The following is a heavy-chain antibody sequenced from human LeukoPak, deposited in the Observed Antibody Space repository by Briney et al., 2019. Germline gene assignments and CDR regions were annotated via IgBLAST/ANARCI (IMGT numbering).Heavy chain of an antibody. V-gene: IGHV3-21*01. D-gene: IGHD1-1*01. CDR2: ISSSSSYI. CDR3: ARVGTLSKGYYYHMDV. J-gene: IGHJ6*03. CDR1: GFTFSSYS. Sequence: GGSLRLSCAASGFTFSSYSMNWVRQAPGKGLEWVSSISSSSSYIYYADSVKGRFTISRDNAKNSLYLQMNSLRAEDTAVYYCARVGTLSKGYYYHMDVWGKGTTVTVSS.